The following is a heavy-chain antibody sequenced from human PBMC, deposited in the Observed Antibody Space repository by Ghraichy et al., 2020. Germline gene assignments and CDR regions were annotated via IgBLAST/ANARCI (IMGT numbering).Heavy chain of an antibody. D-gene: IGHD4-11*01. CDR2: INYSGST. J-gene: IGHJ4*02. CDR3: ARKYDSGNYHFDN. Sequence: SETLSLTCTVSGVFIGSGAYYWSWIRQLPGKGLEWIGYINYSGSTYYNPSLKSRVTISVDTSKNQFSLKLNAVTAADTAVYYCARKYDSGNYHFDNWGQGTLVTVSS. V-gene: IGHV4-31*03. CDR1: GVFIGSGAYY.